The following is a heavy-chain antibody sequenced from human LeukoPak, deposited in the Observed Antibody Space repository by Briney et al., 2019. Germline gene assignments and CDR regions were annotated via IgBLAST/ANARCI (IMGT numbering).Heavy chain of an antibody. V-gene: IGHV4-59*01. J-gene: IGHJ6*02. Sequence: SETLSLTCTVSGGSISTYYWSWIRQPPGKGLEWIGYIYYGGSTNYNPSLKSRVTITVDTSKNQFSLKLSSVTAADTAMYYCARDGRIAVAGFYYYYGMDVWGQGTTVTVSS. CDR1: GGSISTYY. CDR3: ARDGRIAVAGFYYYYGMDV. D-gene: IGHD6-19*01. CDR2: IYYGGST.